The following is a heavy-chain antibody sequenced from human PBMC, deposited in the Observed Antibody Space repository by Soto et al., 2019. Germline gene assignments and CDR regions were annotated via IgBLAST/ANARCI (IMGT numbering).Heavy chain of an antibody. CDR2: IWYDGSNK. Sequence: PGGTLRLSCAASGFTFSSYGMHWVRQAPGKGLEWVAVIWYDGSNKYYADSVKGRFTISRDNSKNTLYLQMNSLRAEDTAVYYCASRGYSSSWSDYYYYGMDVWGQGTTVLVSS. CDR1: GFTFSSYG. V-gene: IGHV3-33*01. CDR3: ASRGYSSSWSDYYYYGMDV. D-gene: IGHD6-13*01. J-gene: IGHJ6*02.